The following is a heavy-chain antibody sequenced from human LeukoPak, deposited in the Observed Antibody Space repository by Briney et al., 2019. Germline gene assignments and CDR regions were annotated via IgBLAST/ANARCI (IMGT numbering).Heavy chain of an antibody. CDR3: ARAPPRYSSSSRHFDY. Sequence: GASVKVSCKASGYTFTSYDINWVRQAPGQGLEWMGWMNPNSGNTGYAQKFQGRVTMTRSTSISTAYMELSSLRSEDTAVYYCARAPPRYSSSSRHFDYWGQGTLVTVSS. CDR2: MNPNSGNT. V-gene: IGHV1-8*01. CDR1: GYTFTSYD. J-gene: IGHJ4*02. D-gene: IGHD6-6*01.